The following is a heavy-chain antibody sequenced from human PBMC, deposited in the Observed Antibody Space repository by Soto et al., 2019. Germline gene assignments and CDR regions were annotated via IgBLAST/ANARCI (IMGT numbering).Heavy chain of an antibody. CDR1: GFTFSSYG. D-gene: IGHD5-18*01. CDR3: AKGDTAMVTKYYYYYYGMDV. CDR2: ISYDGSNK. J-gene: IGHJ6*02. V-gene: IGHV3-30*18. Sequence: PGGSLRLSCAASGFTFSSYGMHWVRQAPGKGLEWVAVISYDGSNKYYADSVKGRFTISRDNSKNTLYLQMNSLRAEDTAVYYCAKGDTAMVTKYYYYYYGMDVWGQGTTVTVSS.